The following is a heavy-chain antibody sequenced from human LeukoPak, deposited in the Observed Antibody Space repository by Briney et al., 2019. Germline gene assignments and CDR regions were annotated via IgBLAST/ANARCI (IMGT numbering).Heavy chain of an antibody. V-gene: IGHV3-53*01. CDR3: ARDVGSSSWYFDY. CDR2: IDSGYST. CDR1: GFIVSNNY. Sequence: GGSLRLSCAASGFIVSNNYMSWVRQAPGKGLEWVSVIDSGYSTNYADSVKGRFTISRDSSKNMVYLQMNSLRAEDTAVYYCARDVGSSSWYFDYWGQGTLVTVSS. D-gene: IGHD6-13*01. J-gene: IGHJ4*02.